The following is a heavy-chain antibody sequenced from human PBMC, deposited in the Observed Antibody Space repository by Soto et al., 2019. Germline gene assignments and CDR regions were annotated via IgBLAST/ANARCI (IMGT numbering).Heavy chain of an antibody. CDR3: ATDHRLDTGRGGYYYYAMDV. Sequence: QVQLQESGPGLAKPSQTLSLTCTVSGGSISSGDYYWSWVRQPPGKGLEWIGYIYYSGSTYYNPSLKSRVAISLDLSKNQFSVSLICVTASDTAVYYCATDHRLDTGRGGYYYYAMDVWGQGTSVTVSS. J-gene: IGHJ6*02. CDR1: GGSISSGDYY. V-gene: IGHV4-30-4*01. CDR2: IYYSGST. D-gene: IGHD3-10*01.